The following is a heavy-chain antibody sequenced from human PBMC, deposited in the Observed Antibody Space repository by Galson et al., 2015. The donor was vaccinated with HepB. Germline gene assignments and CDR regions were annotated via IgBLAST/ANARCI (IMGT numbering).Heavy chain of an antibody. J-gene: IGHJ6*02. D-gene: IGHD2-15*01. V-gene: IGHV1-69*06. CDR3: ARYCSGGICYSGYYYGMDV. CDR1: GCTFSSYA. CDR2: IIPIFGTA. Sequence: SVKVSCKASGCTFSSYAISWVRQAPGQGLEWMGGIIPIFGTANYAQKFQGTVTITADKSTSTAYMELNSLRSENTAVYSCARYCSGGICYSGYYYGMDVWGQGTTLTVSS.